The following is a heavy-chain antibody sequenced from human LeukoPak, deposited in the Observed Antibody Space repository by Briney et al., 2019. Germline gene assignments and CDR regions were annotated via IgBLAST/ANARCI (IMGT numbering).Heavy chain of an antibody. CDR3: ARAVVSPAAIGSLWFDP. CDR2: IYSGGST. Sequence: GGSLRLSCAASGFTFSSYAMSWVRQAPGKGLEWVSVIYSGGSTYYTDSVRGRFTISRDNSKNTLYLQMNSLRAEDTAVYYCARAVVSPAAIGSLWFDPWGQGTLVTVSS. CDR1: GFTFSSYA. V-gene: IGHV3-66*01. D-gene: IGHD2-2*02. J-gene: IGHJ5*02.